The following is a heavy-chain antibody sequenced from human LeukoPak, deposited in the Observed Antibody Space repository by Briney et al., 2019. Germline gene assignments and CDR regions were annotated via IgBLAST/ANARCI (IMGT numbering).Heavy chain of an antibody. CDR1: GYTFTSYD. CDR3: ATRQGGAGYYYYYYMDV. J-gene: IGHJ6*03. CDR2: MNPNSGNT. V-gene: IGHV1-8*01. Sequence: GASVKVSCKASGYTFTSYDINWVRQATGQGLEWMGWMNPNSGNTGYAQKFQGRVTMTRNTSISTAYMELSSLRSEDTAVYYCATRQGGAGYYYYYYMDVWGKGTTVTVSS. D-gene: IGHD6-19*01.